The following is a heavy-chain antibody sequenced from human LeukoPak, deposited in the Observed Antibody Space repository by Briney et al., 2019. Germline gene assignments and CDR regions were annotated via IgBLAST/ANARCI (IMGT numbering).Heavy chain of an antibody. V-gene: IGHV3-21*01. Sequence: KTGGSLRLSCAASGFTFSSYSMNWVRQAPGKGLEWVSSISSSSYIYYADSVKGRFTISRDNAKNSLYLQMNSLRAEDTAVYYCARDLGIAARFDYWGQGTLVTASS. CDR2: ISSSSYI. D-gene: IGHD6-13*01. J-gene: IGHJ4*02. CDR3: ARDLGIAARFDY. CDR1: GFTFSSYS.